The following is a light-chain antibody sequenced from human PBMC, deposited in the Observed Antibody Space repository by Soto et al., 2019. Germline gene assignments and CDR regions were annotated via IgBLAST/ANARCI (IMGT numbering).Light chain of an antibody. CDR2: RND. V-gene: IGLV1-47*01. J-gene: IGLJ1*01. CDR3: ASWDDRLXRFV. CDR1: SSNIGGNF. Sequence: QSVLIQPPSASGTPGQTVTISCSGSSSNIGGNFVSWFLLLPGSAPKLLVYRNDQWPSGVPVRFSGSKSGTSASLAINGLRSEDEAYYYCASWDDRLXRFVFGNGTKVXV.